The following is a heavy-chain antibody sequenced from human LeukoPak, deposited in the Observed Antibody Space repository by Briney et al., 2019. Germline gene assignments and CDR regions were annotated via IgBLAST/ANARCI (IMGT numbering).Heavy chain of an antibody. V-gene: IGHV4-34*01. CDR1: GGSFSGYY. CDR3: ARGGSRIVVVVAARKPHYFDY. D-gene: IGHD2-15*01. J-gene: IGHJ4*02. CDR2: ISHSGST. Sequence: SETLSLTCAVYGGSFSGYYWSWIRQPPGKGLEWIGEISHSGSTNYNPSLKSRVTISVDTSKNQFSLKLSSVTAADTAAYYCARGGSRIVVVVAARKPHYFDYWGQGTLVTVSS.